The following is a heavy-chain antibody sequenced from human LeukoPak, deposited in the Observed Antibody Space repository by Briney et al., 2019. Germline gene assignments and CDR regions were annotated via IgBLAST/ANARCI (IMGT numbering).Heavy chain of an antibody. CDR1: GGSISSYY. CDR2: IYYSGST. CDR3: ARVGGSNYYYYGKDV. D-gene: IGHD2-15*01. V-gene: IGHV4-59*01. Sequence: SETLSLTCTVSGGSISSYYWSWIRQPPGKGLEWIGYIYYSGSTNYNPSLKSRVTISVDTSKNQFSLKLSSVIAADTAMYYCARVGGSNYYYYGKDVWGQGTTVTVSS. J-gene: IGHJ6*02.